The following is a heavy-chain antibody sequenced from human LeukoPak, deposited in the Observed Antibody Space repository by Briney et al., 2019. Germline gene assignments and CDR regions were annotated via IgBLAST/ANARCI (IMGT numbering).Heavy chain of an antibody. V-gene: IGHV3-66*01. CDR2: IYGSTSA. Sequence: GSLRRSCAASGFTVSSNYINWVRQAPRKGLEWVSLIYGSTSADYAASVKGRFTISRDTSMNTVYFQINSLLCEDTAVYYCARLNFCDDYWGQGTLVTVSS. CDR3: ARLNFCDDY. J-gene: IGHJ4*02. CDR1: GFTVSSNY.